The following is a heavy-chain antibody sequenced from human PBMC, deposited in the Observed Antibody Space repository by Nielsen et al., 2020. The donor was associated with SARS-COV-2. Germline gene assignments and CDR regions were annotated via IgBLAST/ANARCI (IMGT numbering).Heavy chain of an antibody. CDR3: TKGAQLWDY. D-gene: IGHD6-13*01. V-gene: IGHV3-48*01. Sequence: GESLKISCAASGFTFSSYIMNWVRQAPGKGLEWVSYISSGSSSIYYADSVKGRFTISRDNAKNSLYLQMNSLRAEDTSVYYCTKGAQLWDYWGQGTLVTVSS. CDR1: GFTFSSYI. J-gene: IGHJ4*02. CDR2: ISSGSSSI.